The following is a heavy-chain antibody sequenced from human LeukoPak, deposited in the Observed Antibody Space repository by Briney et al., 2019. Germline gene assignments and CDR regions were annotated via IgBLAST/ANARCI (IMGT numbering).Heavy chain of an antibody. J-gene: IGHJ6*02. D-gene: IGHD6-6*01. CDR1: GYRFTSYS. CDR2: VDAGSDNR. V-gene: IGHV1-3*01. Sequence: ASVKVSCKASGYRFTSYSIHWVRQAPGQRLEWMGSVDAGSDNRKYSQKFQGRVTITSDTSASTAYMELSSLRSEDTAVYYCSRKYSSSSPYYYYGTDVWGQGTTVTVSS. CDR3: SRKYSSSSPYYYYGTDV.